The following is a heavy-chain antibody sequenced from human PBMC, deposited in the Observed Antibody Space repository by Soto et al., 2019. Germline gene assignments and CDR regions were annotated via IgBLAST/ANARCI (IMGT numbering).Heavy chain of an antibody. D-gene: IGHD3-3*01. V-gene: IGHV4-31*03. CDR2: IYYSGST. CDR1: GGSISSGGYY. Sequence: QVQLQESGPGLVKPSQTLSLTCTVSGGSISSGGYYWSWLRQHRGKGLEWIGNIYYSGSTSYNPSLKSRVTISVDTSKNQFSLKLSSVTAADTAVYYCASKTPAVGYYYYYMDVWGKGTTVTVSS. CDR3: ASKTPAVGYYYYYMDV. J-gene: IGHJ6*03.